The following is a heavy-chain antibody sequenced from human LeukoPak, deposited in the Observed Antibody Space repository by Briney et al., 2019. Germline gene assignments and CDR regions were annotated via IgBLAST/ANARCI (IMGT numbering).Heavy chain of an antibody. V-gene: IGHV4-4*07. CDR3: TRDTGTTGEVKFDP. Sequence: TSETLSLTCTVSGNSFGDYYWSWIRQPAGKGLEWIGRIYTSGSTTYNPSLKSRVTMSVDTSKSQFSLNLMSVTAADTAVYYCTRDTGTTGEVKFDPWGQGTLVTVSS. J-gene: IGHJ5*02. CDR2: IYTSGST. CDR1: GNSFGDYY. D-gene: IGHD4-17*01.